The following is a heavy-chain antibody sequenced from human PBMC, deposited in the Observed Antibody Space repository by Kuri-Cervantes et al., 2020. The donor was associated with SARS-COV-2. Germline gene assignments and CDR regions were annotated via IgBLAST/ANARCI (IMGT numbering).Heavy chain of an antibody. Sequence: GESLKISCAASGFTFSSYSMNWVRQAPGKGLEWVSSISSSSSYIYYADSVKGRFTISRDNSKNTLYLQMNSLRAEDTAVYYCAKVRRVSPDAFDIWGQGTMVTVSS. V-gene: IGHV3-21*04. CDR1: GFTFSSYS. CDR3: AKVRRVSPDAFDI. CDR2: ISSSSSYI. J-gene: IGHJ3*02.